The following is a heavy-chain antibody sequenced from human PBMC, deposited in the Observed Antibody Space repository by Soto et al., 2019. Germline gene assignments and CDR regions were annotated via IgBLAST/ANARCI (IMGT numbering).Heavy chain of an antibody. Sequence: GEPLKISCKGSGDSFTSYCIVLVRQMPGKGLEWMGIIYPGDSDTRYSPSFQGQVTISADKSISTAYLQWSSLKASDTAMYYCARAGYSSSWYRFNWFDPWGQGTLVTVSS. J-gene: IGHJ5*02. D-gene: IGHD6-13*01. CDR3: ARAGYSSSWYRFNWFDP. CDR2: IYPGDSDT. V-gene: IGHV5-51*01. CDR1: GDSFTSYC.